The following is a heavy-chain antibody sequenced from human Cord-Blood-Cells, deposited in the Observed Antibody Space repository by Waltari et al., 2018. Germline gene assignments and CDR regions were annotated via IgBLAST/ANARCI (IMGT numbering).Heavy chain of an antibody. CDR3: ARDLAMDGTGDAFDI. Sequence: QVQLVQSGAEVKKPGSSVKVSCKASGGTFSSYAISWVRQAPGQGLEWMGGSIPSRGRANYEQKFQGRVTITADESTSTAYMELSSLRSEDTAVYYCARDLAMDGTGDAFDIWGQGTMVTVSS. D-gene: IGHD3-9*01. CDR2: SIPSRGRA. CDR1: GGTFSSYA. J-gene: IGHJ3*02. V-gene: IGHV1-69*11.